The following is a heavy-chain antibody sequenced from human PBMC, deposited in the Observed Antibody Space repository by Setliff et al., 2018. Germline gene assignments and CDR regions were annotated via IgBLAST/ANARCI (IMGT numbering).Heavy chain of an antibody. V-gene: IGHV1-69*05. CDR3: AREGVDTRSSTDYRYYMDV. Sequence: SVKVSCKASGGSFSSYGITWVRQAPGQGLEWMGGTIPMFGTTNYAQKFQGRVTIITYESTSTAYMELSSLRSEDTAVYFCAREGVDTRSSTDYRYYMDVWGKGTTVTVSS. D-gene: IGHD5-18*01. CDR1: GGSFSSYG. CDR2: TIPMFGTT. J-gene: IGHJ6*03.